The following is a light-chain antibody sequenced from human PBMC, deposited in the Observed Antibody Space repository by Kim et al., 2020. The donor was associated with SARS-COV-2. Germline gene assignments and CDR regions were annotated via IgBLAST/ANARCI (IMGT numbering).Light chain of an antibody. Sequence: NFMLTQPHSVSESPGKTVTIPCTRSSGSIGDNYVQWYQQRPGGVPTTVIYEDDQRPSGVPDRFSGSIDSSSNSASLTISGLKTEDEADYYCQSYNRSIVVFGGGTQLTVL. J-gene: IGLJ2*01. CDR1: SGSIGDNY. V-gene: IGLV6-57*03. CDR2: EDD. CDR3: QSYNRSIVV.